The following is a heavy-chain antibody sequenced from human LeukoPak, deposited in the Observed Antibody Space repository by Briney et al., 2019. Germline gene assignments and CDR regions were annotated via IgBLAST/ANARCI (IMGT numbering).Heavy chain of an antibody. Sequence: PSETLSLTCTVSGDSISSGDYYWSWIRQPAGKGLEWIGRISSSGSTNYNPSLKSRVTISVDTSKNQFSLKLSSVTAADTAVYYCSRPYYYYMDVWGKGTTVTVSS. CDR3: SRPYYYYMDV. CDR1: GDSISSGDYY. D-gene: IGHD2-2*01. CDR2: ISSSGST. V-gene: IGHV4-61*02. J-gene: IGHJ6*03.